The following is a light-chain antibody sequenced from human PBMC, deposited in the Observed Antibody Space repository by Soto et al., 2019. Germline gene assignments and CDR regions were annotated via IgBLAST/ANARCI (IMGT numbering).Light chain of an antibody. J-gene: IGKJ5*01. V-gene: IGKV3-11*01. CDR2: DAS. CDR1: QSINNY. CDR3: QQRFNWQVT. Sequence: VLTQSPVNLSLSPGERATLSCSASQSINNYLAWYQQKPGQAPRLLIYDASTRATGIPARFSGSWSGTDCPLTISSLEPEDVAVYYCQQRFNWQVTLGQGTRLEIK.